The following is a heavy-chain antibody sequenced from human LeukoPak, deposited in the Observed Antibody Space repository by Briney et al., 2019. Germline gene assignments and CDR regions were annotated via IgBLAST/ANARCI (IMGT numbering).Heavy chain of an antibody. Sequence: GGSLRLSCAASGFTFSSYAMHWVRQASGNGLEWVGRIRSKANSYAPAYGASVKGRFTVSRDDSKNTAYLQMNSLKTEDTAVYYCTRPATENGDFDYWGQGTLVIVSS. J-gene: IGHJ4*02. CDR3: TRPATENGDFDY. V-gene: IGHV3-73*01. CDR2: IRSKANSYAP. CDR1: GFTFSSYA. D-gene: IGHD4-17*01.